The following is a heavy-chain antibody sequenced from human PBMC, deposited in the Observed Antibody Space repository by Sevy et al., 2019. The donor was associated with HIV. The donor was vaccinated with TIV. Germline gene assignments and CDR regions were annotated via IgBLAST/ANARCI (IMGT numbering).Heavy chain of an antibody. V-gene: IGHV1-69*06. Sequence: ASVKVSCKASGGTFSSYAISWVRQAPGQGLEWMGGIIPIFGTANYAQKFQGRVTITADKSTSTAYMGLSSLRSEDTAVYYCARGVPRDYDFPHYYYYMDVWGKGTTVTVSS. D-gene: IGHD3-3*01. J-gene: IGHJ6*03. CDR3: ARGVPRDYDFPHYYYYMDV. CDR2: IIPIFGTA. CDR1: GGTFSSYA.